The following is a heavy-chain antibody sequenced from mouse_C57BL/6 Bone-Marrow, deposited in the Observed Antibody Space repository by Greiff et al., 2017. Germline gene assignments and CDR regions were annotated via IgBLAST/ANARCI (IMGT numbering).Heavy chain of an antibody. J-gene: IGHJ2*01. V-gene: IGHV14-3*01. CDR1: GFNIQNTY. Sequence: VQLQQSVAELVRPGASVKLSCTASGFNIQNTYMHWVKQRPEQGLEWIGRIDPANGNTKYAPKFQGKATITAATSSNTAYLQLSSLTSEDTAIYYCARTMGHSFDYWGQGTTLTVSS. CDR3: ARTMGHSFDY. D-gene: IGHD2-3*01. CDR2: IDPANGNT.